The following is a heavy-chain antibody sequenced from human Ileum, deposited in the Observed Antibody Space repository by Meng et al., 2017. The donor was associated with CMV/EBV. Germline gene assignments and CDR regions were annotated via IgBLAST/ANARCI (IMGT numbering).Heavy chain of an antibody. CDR2: INTDGSTT. D-gene: IGHD3-3*01. CDR3: ARSWSTYYPFDY. CDR1: GFTFSTYY. V-gene: IGHV3-74*03. Sequence: GESLKISCAASGFTFSTYYMHWVRQAPGKGLVWVSLINTDGSTTKYADSVKGRFIISRDNAKNTLYLQMNSLRVEDSAVYYCARSWSTYYPFDYWVQGTLVTVSS. J-gene: IGHJ4*01.